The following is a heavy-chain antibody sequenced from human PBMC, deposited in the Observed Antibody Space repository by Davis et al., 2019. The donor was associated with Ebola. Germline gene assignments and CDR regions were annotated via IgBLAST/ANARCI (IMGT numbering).Heavy chain of an antibody. CDR1: GFTFSSYW. Sequence: GGSLRLSCAASGFTFSSYWMSWVRQAPGKGLEWVSAISGSGGSTYYADSVKGRFTISRDNSKKTMYLQMNSLRAEDTAVYYCARSGLSFGVVKYHYGMDVWGKGTTVTVFS. D-gene: IGHD3-3*01. CDR2: ISGSGGST. V-gene: IGHV3-23*01. CDR3: ARSGLSFGVVKYHYGMDV. J-gene: IGHJ6*04.